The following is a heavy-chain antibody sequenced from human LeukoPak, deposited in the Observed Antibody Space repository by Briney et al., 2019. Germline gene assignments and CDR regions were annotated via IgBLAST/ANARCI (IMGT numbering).Heavy chain of an antibody. D-gene: IGHD3-10*01. V-gene: IGHV3-53*01. CDR1: GFTVSSNY. CDR2: IYSGGST. Sequence: PGGSLRLSCAASGFTVSSNYMSWVRQAPGKGLEWVSVIYSGGSTYYADSVKGRFTISRDNSKNTLYLQMNSLRAEDTAVYYCAKGRPVLLWFGELYWGQGTLVTVSS. J-gene: IGHJ4*02. CDR3: AKGRPVLLWFGELY.